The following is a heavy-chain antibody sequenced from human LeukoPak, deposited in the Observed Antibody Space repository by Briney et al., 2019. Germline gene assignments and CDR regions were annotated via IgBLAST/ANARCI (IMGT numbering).Heavy chain of an antibody. D-gene: IGHD6-13*01. J-gene: IGHJ4*02. Sequence: SSETLSLTCTVSGYSISSGYYWGWIRQPPGKGLEWIGSVYYIGTTYYNPSLTSRVTISIDTSKNQFSLKLGSLTAADTAVYYCASSRIAAAGLVWYWGQGTLVTVSS. CDR2: VYYIGTT. CDR1: GYSISSGYY. CDR3: ASSRIAAAGLVWY. V-gene: IGHV4-38-2*02.